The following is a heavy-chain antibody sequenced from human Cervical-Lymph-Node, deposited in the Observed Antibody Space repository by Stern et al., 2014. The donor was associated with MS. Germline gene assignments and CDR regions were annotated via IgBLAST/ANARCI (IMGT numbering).Heavy chain of an antibody. CDR3: AKIRGSYSFDY. V-gene: IGHV3-11*06. J-gene: IGHJ4*02. CDR2: ISSGSSYT. Sequence: VQLVESAGGLVKPGGSLRLSCAASGFTFSDYYMTWIRQAPGKGLQCISYISSGSSYTNYADSVKGRFTISRDNAKNSLYLQMNSLRDEDTGVYYCAKIRGSYSFDYWGQGTLVTVSS. CDR1: GFTFSDYY.